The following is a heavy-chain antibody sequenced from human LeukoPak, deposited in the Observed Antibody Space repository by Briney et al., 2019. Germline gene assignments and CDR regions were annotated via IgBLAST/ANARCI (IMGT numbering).Heavy chain of an antibody. Sequence: PSETLSLTCTVSGGSISSCYWSWIRQPPGKGLEWIGYIYYSGSTNYNPSLKSRVTISVDTSKNQFSLKLSSVTAADTAVYYCARDGVPLTVTTYRYFDLWGRGTLVTVSS. CDR3: ARDGVPLTVTTYRYFDL. J-gene: IGHJ2*01. D-gene: IGHD4-17*01. CDR2: IYYSGST. V-gene: IGHV4-59*01. CDR1: GGSISSCY.